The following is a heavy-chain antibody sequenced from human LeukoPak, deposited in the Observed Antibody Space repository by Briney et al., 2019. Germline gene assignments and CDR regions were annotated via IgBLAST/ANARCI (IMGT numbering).Heavy chain of an antibody. CDR1: GGLFSGYY. CDR2: ITHTGTT. J-gene: IGHJ6*02. V-gene: IGHV4-34*01. CDR3: ARGSYLYGMDV. Sequence: SETLSLTCVAYGGLFSGYYWSWVRQTPGKGLEWIGEITHTGTTNYNPSLKSRVTMSVDRAKNQLSLQLSSVTAADTAVYYCARGSYLYGMDVWGQGTTVTVSS.